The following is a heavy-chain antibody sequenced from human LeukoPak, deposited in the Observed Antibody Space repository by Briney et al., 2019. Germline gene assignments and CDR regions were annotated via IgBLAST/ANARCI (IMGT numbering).Heavy chain of an antibody. V-gene: IGHV3-9*01. Sequence: GGSLRLSCAASGFTFDDYAMHWVRQAPGKGLEWVPGISWNSGSIGYADSVKGRFTISRDNAKNSLYLQMNSLRAEDTALYYCAKGLVTTVTTSDAFDIWGQGTMVTVSS. J-gene: IGHJ3*02. D-gene: IGHD4-17*01. CDR3: AKGLVTTVTTSDAFDI. CDR1: GFTFDDYA. CDR2: ISWNSGSI.